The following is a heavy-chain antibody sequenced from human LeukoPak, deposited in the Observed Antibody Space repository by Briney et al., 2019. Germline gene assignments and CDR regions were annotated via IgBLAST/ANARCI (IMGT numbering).Heavy chain of an antibody. CDR3: ARQNYCSSTSCYWDYFDY. CDR2: IYYSGST. J-gene: IGHJ4*02. V-gene: IGHV4-39*01. D-gene: IGHD2-2*01. CDR1: GGSIGSSSYY. Sequence: SETLSLTCTVSGGSIGSSSYYWGWIRQPPGKRLEWIGSIYYSGSTYYNPSLKSRVTISVDTSKNQFSLKLSSVTAADTAVYYCARQNYCSSTSCYWDYFDYWGQGTLVTVSS.